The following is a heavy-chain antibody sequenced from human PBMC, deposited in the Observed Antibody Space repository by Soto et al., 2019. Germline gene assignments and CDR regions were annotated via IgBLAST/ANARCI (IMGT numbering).Heavy chain of an antibody. CDR2: INPSGGST. CDR3: ALNYGDYGPFDY. J-gene: IGHJ4*02. Sequence: ASVKVSCKASGYTFTSYYMHWVRQAPGQGLEWMGIINPSGGSTSYAQKFQGRVTMTRETSTSTVYMELSSLRSEDTAVYYCALNYGDYGPFDYWGQGTLVTVSS. CDR1: GYTFTSYY. D-gene: IGHD4-17*01. V-gene: IGHV1-46*03.